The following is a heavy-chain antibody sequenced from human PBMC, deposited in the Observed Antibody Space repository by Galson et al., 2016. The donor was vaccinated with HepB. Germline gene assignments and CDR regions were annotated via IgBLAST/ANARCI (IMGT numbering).Heavy chain of an antibody. CDR2: IYSAGST. V-gene: IGHV3-66*01. J-gene: IGHJ6*02. CDR1: GFSVSTNY. D-gene: IGHD5-24*01. CDR3: ARDGARWLQGSYYYAVDV. Sequence: LRLSCAASGFSVSTNYMNWVRQAPGKGLEWVSVIYSAGSTYYADSVKGRFTISRDNSKNMLFLQMNSLRAEDTAVYYCARDGARWLQGSYYYAVDVWGQGTTVIVSS.